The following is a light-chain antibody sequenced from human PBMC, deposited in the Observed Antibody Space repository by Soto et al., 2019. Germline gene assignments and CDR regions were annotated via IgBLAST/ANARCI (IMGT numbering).Light chain of an antibody. J-gene: IGKJ1*01. Sequence: DSVMTQSPDSLAVSLGERTTINCRSSQSVLHRSKRKNYLAWYQQKAGQPPKLLISWASTRESGVPDRLSGSGSGTDFTLTISSLQAEDVATYYCQQYYSGRTFGQGTKVDIK. CDR2: WAS. V-gene: IGKV4-1*01. CDR1: QSVLHRSKRKNY. CDR3: QQYYSGRT.